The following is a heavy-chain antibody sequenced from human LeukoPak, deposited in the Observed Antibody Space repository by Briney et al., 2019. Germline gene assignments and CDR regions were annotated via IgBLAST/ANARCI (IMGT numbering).Heavy chain of an antibody. Sequence: GASVKVSCKASGYTFTSYYMRWVRQAPGQGLEWMGIINPSGGSTSYAQKFQGRVTMTRDTSTSTVYMELSSLRSEDTAVYYCARDDQGGLRLGELSFFYWGQGTLVTVSS. CDR2: INPSGGST. CDR1: GYTFTSYY. J-gene: IGHJ4*02. D-gene: IGHD3-16*02. V-gene: IGHV1-46*01. CDR3: ARDDQGGLRLGELSFFY.